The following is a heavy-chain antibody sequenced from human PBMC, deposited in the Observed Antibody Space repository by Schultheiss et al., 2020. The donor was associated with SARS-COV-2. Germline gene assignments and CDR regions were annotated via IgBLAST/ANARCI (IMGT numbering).Heavy chain of an antibody. CDR2: IFSNDEK. J-gene: IGHJ4*02. CDR1: GFSLSNARMG. CDR3: ARIQAYCGGDCYLEDGY. Sequence: SGPTLVKPTETLTLTCTVSGFSLSNARMGVRWIRQPPGKALEWLAHIFSNDEKSYSTSLKSRLTISKDTSKSQVVLTMTNMDPVDTATYYCARIQAYCGGDCYLEDGYWGQGTLVTVSS. V-gene: IGHV2-26*01. D-gene: IGHD2-21*01.